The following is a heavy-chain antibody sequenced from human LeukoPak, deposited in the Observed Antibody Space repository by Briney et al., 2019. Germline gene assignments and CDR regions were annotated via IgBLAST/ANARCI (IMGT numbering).Heavy chain of an antibody. CDR3: ARDLVDYYDSSGYYPPSY. V-gene: IGHV3-30-3*01. D-gene: IGHD3-22*01. Sequence: SNKYYADSVKGRFTISRDNSKNTLYLQMNSLRAEDTAVYYCARDLVDYYDSSGYYPPSYWGQGTLVTVSS. J-gene: IGHJ4*02. CDR2: SNK.